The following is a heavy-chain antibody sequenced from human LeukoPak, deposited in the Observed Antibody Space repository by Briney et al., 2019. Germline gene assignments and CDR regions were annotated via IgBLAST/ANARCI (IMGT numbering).Heavy chain of an antibody. D-gene: IGHD3-16*01. V-gene: IGHV3-11*04. J-gene: IGHJ4*02. Sequence: GGSLRLSCVTSGFTFSDYDMNWIRQAPGRGLEWVSYSGSNNSSMYYADSAKGRFTISRDNAKNSLYLQMNSLRAEDTAVYYCARDQLGSFDFWGQGTLVTVSS. CDR3: ARDQLGSFDF. CDR2: SGSNNSSM. CDR1: GFTFSDYD.